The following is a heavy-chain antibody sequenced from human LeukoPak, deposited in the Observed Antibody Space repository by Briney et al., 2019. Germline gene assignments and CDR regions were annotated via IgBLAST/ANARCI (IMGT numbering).Heavy chain of an antibody. CDR1: GGSISSYY. CDR3: ARMGSYGDYVDY. Sequence: SETLSLTCTVSGGSISSYYWSWIRQPPGKGLEWIGHIYYSGSTNYNPSLKSRVTISVDTSKNQFSLKLSSVTAADTAVYYCARMGSYGDYVDYWGQGTLATVSS. D-gene: IGHD4-17*01. J-gene: IGHJ4*02. V-gene: IGHV4-59*12. CDR2: IYYSGST.